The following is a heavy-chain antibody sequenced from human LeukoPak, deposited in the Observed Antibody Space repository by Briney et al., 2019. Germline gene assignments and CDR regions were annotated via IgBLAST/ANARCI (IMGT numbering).Heavy chain of an antibody. CDR3: ARGRARLRPYDAFDI. J-gene: IGHJ3*02. V-gene: IGHV4-59*01. D-gene: IGHD5-12*01. CDR1: GGSFSGYY. CDR2: IYYSGST. Sequence: SETLSLTCAVYGGSFSGYYWSWIRQPPGKGLEWIGYIYYSGSTNYNPSLKSRVTISVDTSKNQFSLKLSSVTAADTAVYYCARGRARLRPYDAFDIWGQGTMVTVSS.